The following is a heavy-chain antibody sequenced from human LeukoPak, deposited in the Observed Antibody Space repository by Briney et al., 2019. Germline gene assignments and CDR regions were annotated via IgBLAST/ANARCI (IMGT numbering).Heavy chain of an antibody. CDR2: INHSGST. J-gene: IGHJ4*02. D-gene: IGHD5-18*01. V-gene: IGHV4-34*01. Sequence: SETLSLTCAVYGGSFSGYYWSWIRQPPGKGLEWIGEINHSGSTNYNPSLKSRVTISVGTSKNQFSLKLSSVTAADTAVYYCARRRGYSYGRYLDYWGQGTLVTVSS. CDR1: GGSFSGYY. CDR3: ARRRGYSYGRYLDY.